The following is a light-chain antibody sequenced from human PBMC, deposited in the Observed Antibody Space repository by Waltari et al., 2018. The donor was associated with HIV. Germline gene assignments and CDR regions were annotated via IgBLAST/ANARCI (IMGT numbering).Light chain of an antibody. CDR2: DVS. Sequence: QSALTQPASVSGSPGQSITISCTGTSSDVGDYNYVSWYQHHPGKAPKLIIYDVSNRPSGGSKRFSGTKSGNTASLTISGLQTEDEADYYCSSYTSSSTRVFGTGTKVTVL. CDR1: SSDVGDYNY. J-gene: IGLJ1*01. CDR3: SSYTSSSTRV. V-gene: IGLV2-14*03.